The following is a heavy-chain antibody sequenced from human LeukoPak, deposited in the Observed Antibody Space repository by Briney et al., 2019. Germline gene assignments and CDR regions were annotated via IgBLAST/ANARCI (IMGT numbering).Heavy chain of an antibody. D-gene: IGHD6-13*01. Sequence: ASVKVSCKASGYTFTSYYMHWVRQAPGQGLEWMEIINPSGGSTSYAQKFQGRVTMTRDKSTSTAYMELSSLRSEDTAVYYCASLSNRYRSYGYWGQGTLVTVSS. CDR2: INPSGGST. V-gene: IGHV1-46*01. CDR3: ASLSNRYRSYGY. J-gene: IGHJ4*02. CDR1: GYTFTSYY.